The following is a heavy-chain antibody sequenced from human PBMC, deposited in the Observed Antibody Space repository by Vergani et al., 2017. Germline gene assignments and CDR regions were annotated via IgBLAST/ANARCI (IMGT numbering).Heavy chain of an antibody. V-gene: IGHV1-18*04. J-gene: IGHJ4*02. Sequence: QVQLVQSGAEVKKPGASVKVSCKASGYTFTSYGISWVRQAPGQGLEWMGWISAYNGNTNYAQKLQGRVTMTTDTVYMELSSLRPEDTALYYCAIVTDYYDSSGYYLDYWGQGTLVTVSS. CDR3: AIVTDYYDSSGYYLDY. CDR2: ISAYNGNT. D-gene: IGHD3-22*01. CDR1: GYTFTSYG.